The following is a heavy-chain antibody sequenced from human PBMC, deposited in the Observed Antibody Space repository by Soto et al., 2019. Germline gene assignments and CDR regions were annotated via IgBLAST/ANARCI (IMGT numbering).Heavy chain of an antibody. Sequence: ASVKVSCKASGGTFSSYTISWVRQAPGQGLEWMGRIIPILGIANYAQKFQGRVTITADKSTSTAYMELSSLRSEDTAVYYCARTKIMITFGGVIVIDKPFDYWGQGTLVTVSS. CDR2: IIPILGIA. V-gene: IGHV1-69*02. CDR1: GGTFSSYT. J-gene: IGHJ4*02. D-gene: IGHD3-16*02. CDR3: ARTKIMITFGGVIVIDKPFDY.